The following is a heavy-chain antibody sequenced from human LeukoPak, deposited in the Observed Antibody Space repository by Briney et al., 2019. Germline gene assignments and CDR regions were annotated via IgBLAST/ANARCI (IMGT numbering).Heavy chain of an antibody. Sequence: ASVKVSCKVSGYTLTELSMHWVRQAPGKGLEWMGGFDPEDGETIYAQKFQRRVTMTEDTSTDTAYMELSSLRSEDTAVYYCATAIIWFGVFDPWGQGTLVTVSS. D-gene: IGHD3-10*01. V-gene: IGHV1-24*01. CDR2: FDPEDGET. J-gene: IGHJ5*02. CDR1: GYTLTELS. CDR3: ATAIIWFGVFDP.